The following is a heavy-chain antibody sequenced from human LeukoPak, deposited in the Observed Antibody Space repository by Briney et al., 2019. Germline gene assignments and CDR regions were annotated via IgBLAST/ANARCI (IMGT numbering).Heavy chain of an antibody. CDR2: IIPIFGTA. CDR1: GGTFSSYA. Sequence: SVKVSCKASGGTFSSYAISWVRQAPGQGLEWMGGIIPIFGTANYAQKFQGRVTITADESTSTAYMELSSLRSEDTAVYYCARNAPGPNAFDIWGQGTMVTVSS. CDR3: ARNAPGPNAFDI. V-gene: IGHV1-69*01. J-gene: IGHJ3*02. D-gene: IGHD1-14*01.